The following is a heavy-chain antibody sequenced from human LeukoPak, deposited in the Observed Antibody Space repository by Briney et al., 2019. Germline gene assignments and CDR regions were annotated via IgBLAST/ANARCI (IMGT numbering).Heavy chain of an antibody. Sequence: TSETLSLTCTVSGGSISSGGYYWSWIRQHSGKGLEWIGYIHHSGSSYYNPSLKSRVIISVDTSKNQFSLKLNSVTAADTAVYYCANYGSGSYRFDPWGQGTLVTVSS. J-gene: IGHJ5*02. CDR1: GGSISSGGYY. D-gene: IGHD3-10*01. CDR2: IHHSGSS. CDR3: ANYGSGSYRFDP. V-gene: IGHV4-31*03.